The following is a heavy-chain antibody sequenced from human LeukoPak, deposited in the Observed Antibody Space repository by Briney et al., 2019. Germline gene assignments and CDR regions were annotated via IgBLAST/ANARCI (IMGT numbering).Heavy chain of an antibody. CDR2: IKQDGSEK. CDR1: GFTFSNYW. Sequence: GGSLRLSCAASGFTFSNYWMGWVRQGPGKGLEWVANIKQDGSEKYYVDSVKGRSSISRDDTKNSLYLQLNSLRAEDTAVYYCAREGLRFLEWSSYYFDYWGLGTLVTVSS. D-gene: IGHD3-3*01. J-gene: IGHJ4*02. CDR3: AREGLRFLEWSSYYFDY. V-gene: IGHV3-7*01.